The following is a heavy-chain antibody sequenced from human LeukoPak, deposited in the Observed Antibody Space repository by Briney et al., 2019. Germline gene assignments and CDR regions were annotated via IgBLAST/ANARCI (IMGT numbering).Heavy chain of an antibody. CDR2: IWYDGSNE. Sequence: GGSLRLSCAASGFTFRNHGMHWVRQAPGKGLEWAAVIWYDGSNEEYADSVKGRFTVSRDKSKNTVFLQMTSLSAEDTAIYYCARVASTSPYFYGMDVWGQGTTVTVSS. CDR3: ARVASTSPYFYGMDV. J-gene: IGHJ6*02. V-gene: IGHV3-33*01. CDR1: GFTFRNHG. D-gene: IGHD2-2*01.